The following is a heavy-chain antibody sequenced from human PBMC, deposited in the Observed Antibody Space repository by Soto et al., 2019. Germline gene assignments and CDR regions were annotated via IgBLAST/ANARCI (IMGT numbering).Heavy chain of an antibody. V-gene: IGHV4-4*07. J-gene: IGHJ4*02. D-gene: IGHD5-12*01. CDR2: IFSSGST. CDR1: GGSINTFY. Sequence: PSETLSLTCTVSGGSINTFYWSWVRQPAGKGLEWIGRIFSSGSTSFNPSLESRVAMSVDTSKNHFSLNLISVTTADMAVYYCAREGSYSAYNFAHGIQLWSFDFWGQGALVTVSS. CDR3: AREGSYSAYNFAHGIQLWSFDF.